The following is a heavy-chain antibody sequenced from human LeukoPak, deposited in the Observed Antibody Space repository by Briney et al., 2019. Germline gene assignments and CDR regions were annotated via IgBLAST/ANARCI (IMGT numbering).Heavy chain of an antibody. V-gene: IGHV4-59*01. D-gene: IGHD3-9*01. CDR2: ISYSGSS. CDR1: GSSISSYY. CDR3: ASDYDILTGYGDAFDV. J-gene: IGHJ3*01. Sequence: SSETLSLTCTVSGSSISSYYFSWIRQPPGKGLEWIGYISYSGSSNYNPSLKSRVTISVDTSKSQFSLKLRSVTAADTAVYYCASDYDILTGYGDAFDVWGQGTKVTVSS.